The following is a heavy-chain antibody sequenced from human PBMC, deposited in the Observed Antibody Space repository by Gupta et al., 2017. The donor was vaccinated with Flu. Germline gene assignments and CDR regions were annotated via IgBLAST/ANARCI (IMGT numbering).Heavy chain of an antibody. CDR1: GFTFSNYW. D-gene: IGHD5-18*01. CDR2: IKSDGSST. CDR3: AREDTPVANDAFDI. V-gene: IGHV3-74*01. J-gene: IGHJ3*02. Sequence: EVQLVESGGGLVQPGGSLRLSCAASGFTFSNYWMHWIRQAPGKGPVWVSRIKSDGSSTSYADSVKGRFTISRDNAKNTLYLQMNSLRAEDTAVYYCAREDTPVANDAFDIWGQGTMVTVSS.